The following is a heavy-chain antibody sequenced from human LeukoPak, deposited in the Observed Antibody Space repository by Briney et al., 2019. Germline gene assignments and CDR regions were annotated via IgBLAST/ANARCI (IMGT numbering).Heavy chain of an antibody. CDR2: ISGSGGST. J-gene: IGHJ4*02. D-gene: IGHD5-18*01. CDR3: AKDRRIQLTDY. CDR1: GFTFSSYA. V-gene: IGHV3-23*01. Sequence: GGSLRLSCAASGFTFSSYAMSXXRQAPGKXXXWVSAISGSGGSTYYADSVKGRFXXSRDNSKNTLYLQMNSLRAEDTAVYYCAKDRRIQLTDYWGQGTLVTVSS.